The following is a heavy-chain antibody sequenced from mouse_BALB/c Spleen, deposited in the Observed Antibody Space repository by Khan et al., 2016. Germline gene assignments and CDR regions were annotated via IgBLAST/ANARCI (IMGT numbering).Heavy chain of an antibody. CDR3: ACSGPFYLDY. Sequence: EVQLQESGPGLVKPSQSLSLTCTVTGYSITSDYAWNWIRQLPGNKLEWMGYISYSGTTNYNPSLKSRISLTRDTSTNQFFLQFHTVTTEDTATSSCACSGPFYLDYWGQGTTLTVS. J-gene: IGHJ2*01. V-gene: IGHV3-2*02. CDR1: GYSITSDYA. CDR2: ISYSGTT.